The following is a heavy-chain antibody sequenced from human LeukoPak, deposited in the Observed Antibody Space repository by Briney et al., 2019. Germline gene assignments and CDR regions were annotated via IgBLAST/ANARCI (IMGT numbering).Heavy chain of an antibody. CDR3: ARQILTGYRYSKIDY. CDR1: GGSISSGGYS. D-gene: IGHD3-9*01. Sequence: PSQTLSLTCAVSGGSISSGGYSWSWIRQPPGKGLEWIGYIYHSGSTNYNPSLKSRVTMSVDTSKNQFSLKLSSVTAADTAVYYCARQILTGYRYSKIDYWGQGTLVTVSS. V-gene: IGHV4-30-2*01. J-gene: IGHJ4*02. CDR2: IYHSGST.